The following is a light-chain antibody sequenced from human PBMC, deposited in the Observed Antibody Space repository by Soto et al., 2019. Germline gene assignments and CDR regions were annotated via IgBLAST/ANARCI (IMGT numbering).Light chain of an antibody. Sequence: DIVMTQSPLSLPVTPEEPASISCRSSQSLLYSNGYNYLDWYLQKPGQSPQLLIYLGSNRASGVPDRFSGSGSGTDFTLKISRVEAEDVGVYYCMQALQSRTFGQGTKVEIK. J-gene: IGKJ1*01. CDR1: QSLLYSNGYNY. CDR3: MQALQSRT. V-gene: IGKV2-28*01. CDR2: LGS.